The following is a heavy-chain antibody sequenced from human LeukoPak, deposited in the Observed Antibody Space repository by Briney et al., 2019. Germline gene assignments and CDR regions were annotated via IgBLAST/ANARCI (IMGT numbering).Heavy chain of an antibody. J-gene: IGHJ4*02. V-gene: IGHV3-21*01. CDR2: ISSSSSYI. CDR3: ARDYSSGWYTVHFDY. D-gene: IGHD6-19*01. Sequence: GGSLRLSCAASGFTFSSYSMNWVRQAPGKGLEWVSSISSSSSYIYYADSVKGRFTISRDNAKNSLYLQMNSLRAEDTAVYYCARDYSSGWYTVHFDYWGQGTLVTVSS. CDR1: GFTFSSYS.